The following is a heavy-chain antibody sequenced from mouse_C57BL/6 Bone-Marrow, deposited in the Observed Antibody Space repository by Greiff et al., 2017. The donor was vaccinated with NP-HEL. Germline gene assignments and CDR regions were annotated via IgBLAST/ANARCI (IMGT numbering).Heavy chain of an antibody. J-gene: IGHJ4*01. CDR3: ARHERKAQLVKDYYAMDY. Sequence: VQLQQSGAELVKPGASVKLSCKASGYTFTEYTIHWVKQRSGQGLAWIGWFSPGSGSIKYIEKFKDKATLTADKSSSTVYMELSRLTSEDSAVYFCARHERKAQLVKDYYAMDYWGQGTSVTVSS. V-gene: IGHV1-62-2*01. CDR2: FSPGSGSI. CDR1: GYTFTEYT. D-gene: IGHD4-1*02.